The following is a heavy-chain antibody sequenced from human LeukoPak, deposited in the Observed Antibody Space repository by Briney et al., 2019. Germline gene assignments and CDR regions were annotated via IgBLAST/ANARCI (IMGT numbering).Heavy chain of an antibody. CDR2: IYYSGKT. CDR1: GDSISSSSSY. J-gene: IGHJ5*02. CDR3: ARGFNWFDP. Sequence: SETLSLTCTVSGDSISSSSSYWGWIRQPPGEGLEWIGSIYYSGKTNYNPSLKSRVTISVETSKNQLSLKLNSVTAADTAVYYCARGFNWFDPWGQGTLVTVSS. V-gene: IGHV4-39*07.